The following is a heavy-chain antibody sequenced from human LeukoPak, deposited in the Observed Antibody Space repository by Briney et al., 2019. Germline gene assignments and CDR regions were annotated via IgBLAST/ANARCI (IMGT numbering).Heavy chain of an antibody. CDR2: ISGSGDNT. CDR3: AKDHYYDSSGYHQIDY. CDR1: GFTFSNCA. J-gene: IGHJ4*02. V-gene: IGHV3-23*01. D-gene: IGHD3-22*01. Sequence: GGSLRLSCAASGFTFSNCAMNWVRQAPGKGLEWVSTISGSGDNTLYADSVKGRFTISRDNSKNTLYLQMNSLRAEDTAVYYCAKDHYYDSSGYHQIDYWGQGTLVTVSS.